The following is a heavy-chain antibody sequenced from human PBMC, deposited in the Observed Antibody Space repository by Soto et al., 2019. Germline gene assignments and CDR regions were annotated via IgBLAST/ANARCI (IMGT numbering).Heavy chain of an antibody. CDR2: MSFDGNSK. Sequence: LRRSCAASRFTVSSYSMHWVRQAPGKGLEWVEDMSFDGNSKYFADSVKGRFKISRDTSKNTRSLEMESLGVEASALYHCPRGRSMIANDDFEYWGQGTQVTVYS. CDR3: PRGRSMIANDDFEY. V-gene: IGHV3-30-3*01. J-gene: IGHJ4*02. D-gene: IGHD2-21*01. CDR1: RFTVSSYS.